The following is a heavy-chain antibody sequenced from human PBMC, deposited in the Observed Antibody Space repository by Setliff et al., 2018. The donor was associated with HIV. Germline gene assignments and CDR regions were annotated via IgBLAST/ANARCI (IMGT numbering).Heavy chain of an antibody. CDR1: GFTFRSFA. CDR3: VRGYSYTKQGFDY. CDR2: INTNGGST. Sequence: GGSLRLSCSASGFTFRSFAMYWVRQAPGKGLEYISFINTNGGSTYYAESLKDRFTISRDNSKNTLFLQMSSLRAEDTAVYFCVRGYSYTKQGFDYWGQGTLVTVSS. J-gene: IGHJ4*02. V-gene: IGHV3-64D*09. D-gene: IGHD5-18*01.